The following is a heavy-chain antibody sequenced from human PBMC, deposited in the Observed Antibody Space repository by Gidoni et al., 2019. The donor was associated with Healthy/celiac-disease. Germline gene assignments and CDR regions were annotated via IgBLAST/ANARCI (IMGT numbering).Heavy chain of an antibody. CDR3: ARESYDYSNLYYFDY. CDR1: GFTVSSNY. Sequence: EVQLVESGGGLIQPGGSMRLSCAASGFTVSSNYMSWVRQAPGKGLEWVSVIYSGGSTYYADSVKGRFTISRDNSKNTLYLQMNSLRAEDTAVYYCARESYDYSNLYYFDYWGQGTLVTVSS. D-gene: IGHD4-4*01. CDR2: IYSGGST. J-gene: IGHJ4*02. V-gene: IGHV3-53*01.